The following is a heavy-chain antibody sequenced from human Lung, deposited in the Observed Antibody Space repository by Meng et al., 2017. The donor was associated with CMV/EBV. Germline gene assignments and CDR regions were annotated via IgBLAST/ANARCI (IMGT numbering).Heavy chain of an antibody. V-gene: IGHV5-51*01. CDR3: ARSFYDFWSCCTDYYYGMDV. D-gene: IGHD3-3*01. J-gene: IGHJ6*02. CDR1: GYSFTSYW. CDR2: IYPGDSDT. Sequence: SXXGSGYSFTSYWFGWVRQIPGKGLEWMGIIYPGDSDTRYSPYFQGQVTISADKSISTAYLQWSSLKASDTAMYYCARSFYDFWSCCTDYYYGMDVWXQGTXVTVSS.